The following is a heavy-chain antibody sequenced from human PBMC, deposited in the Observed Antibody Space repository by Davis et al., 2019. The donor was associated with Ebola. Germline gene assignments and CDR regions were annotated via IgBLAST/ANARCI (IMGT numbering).Heavy chain of an antibody. J-gene: IGHJ5*02. CDR1: GFTVSSNY. V-gene: IGHV3-53*01. CDR2: IYSGGST. Sequence: GESLKISCAASGFTVSSNYMSWVRQAPGKGLEWVSVIYSGGSTYYADSVKGRFTISRDNSKNTLYLQMNSLRAEDTAVYYCARNLAAVNWFDPWGQGTLVTVSS. CDR3: ARNLAAVNWFDP. D-gene: IGHD6-13*01.